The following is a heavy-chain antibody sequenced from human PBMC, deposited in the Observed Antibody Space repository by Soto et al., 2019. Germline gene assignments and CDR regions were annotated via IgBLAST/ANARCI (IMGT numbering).Heavy chain of an antibody. J-gene: IGHJ6*03. CDR3: ARDRGRIAVAGTYYMDV. V-gene: IGHV1-3*01. Sequence: ASVKVSCKASGYTFTSYAMHWVRQAPGQRLEWMGWINAGNGNTKYSQKFQGRVTITSDTSASTAYMELSSLRSEDTAVYYCARDRGRIAVAGTYYMDVRGKGTTVTVSS. D-gene: IGHD6-19*01. CDR1: GYTFTSYA. CDR2: INAGNGNT.